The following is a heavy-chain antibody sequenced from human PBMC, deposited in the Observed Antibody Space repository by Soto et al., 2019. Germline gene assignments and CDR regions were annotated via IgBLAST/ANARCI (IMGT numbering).Heavy chain of an antibody. J-gene: IGHJ4*02. CDR3: AKMVSRIAAAGPTYFDH. V-gene: IGHV3-23*01. CDR2: ISGSGGST. CDR1: GFTFSSYA. Sequence: GGSLRLSCAASGFTFSSYAMSWVRQAPGKGLEWVSAISGSGGSTYYADSVKGRFTISRDNSKNTLYLQMNSLRAEDTAVYYCAKMVSRIAAAGPTYFDHWGQGTLVTVSS. D-gene: IGHD6-13*01.